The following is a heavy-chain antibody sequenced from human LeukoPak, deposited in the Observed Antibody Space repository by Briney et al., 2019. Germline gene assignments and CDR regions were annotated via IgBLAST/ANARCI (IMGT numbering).Heavy chain of an antibody. CDR3: AKDLGYYDY. CDR1: GFTFSTYA. V-gene: IGHV3-23*01. CDR2: ITGGGDDI. Sequence: GGSLRLSCAASGFTFSTYAMSWVRQAPGKGLEWVSAITGGGDDIYYADSVKGRFTISRDNSKNTLSLQMNSLRAEDTAVYYCAKDLGYYDYWGQGTLVTVSS. J-gene: IGHJ4*02.